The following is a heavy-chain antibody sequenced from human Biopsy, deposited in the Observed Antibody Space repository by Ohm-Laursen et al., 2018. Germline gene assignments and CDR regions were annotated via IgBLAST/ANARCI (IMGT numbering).Heavy chain of an antibody. J-gene: IGHJ5*02. V-gene: IGHV4-59*07. D-gene: IGHD3-3*01. Sequence: SDTLSLTCSVSGASISSYYWSWFRQPPGKRPEWIGFVYYDGGSTNYNPSLKSRVTISKDTSKNQFSLQVNSVTAADTAVYYCARTPRDSFWSGSYKRGLWFDPWGQGTLVIVSS. CDR1: GASISSYY. CDR3: ARTPRDSFWSGSYKRGLWFDP. CDR2: VYYDGGST.